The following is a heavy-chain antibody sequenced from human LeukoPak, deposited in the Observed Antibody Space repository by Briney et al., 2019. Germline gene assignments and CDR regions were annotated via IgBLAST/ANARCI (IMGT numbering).Heavy chain of an antibody. J-gene: IGHJ2*01. V-gene: IGHV1-18*01. Sequence: ASVKVSCKASGYTFTSYDINWVRQAPGQGLEWMGWISAYNGNTNYAQKLQGRVTMTTDTSTSTAYMELRSLRSDDTAVYYCARDRNRYWYFDLWGRGTLVTVAS. CDR3: ARDRNRYWYFDL. CDR2: ISAYNGNT. D-gene: IGHD1-14*01. CDR1: GYTFTSYD.